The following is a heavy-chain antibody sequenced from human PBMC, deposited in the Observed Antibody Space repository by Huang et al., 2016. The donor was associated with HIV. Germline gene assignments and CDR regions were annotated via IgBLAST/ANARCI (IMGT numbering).Heavy chain of an antibody. D-gene: IGHD1-7*01. Sequence: VESGGRSVQPGGSIKLSCVGSTFTFGAYWMSWVRQPPGKGLECVANIKQDESEKYYVDSVKGRFNISRDNARKVLFLEMDDLRVEDTASYFCATKTAGMDIWGQGTTVTVSS. CDR3: ATKTAGMDI. J-gene: IGHJ6*02. CDR1: TFTFGAYW. CDR2: IKQDESEK. V-gene: IGHV3-7*01.